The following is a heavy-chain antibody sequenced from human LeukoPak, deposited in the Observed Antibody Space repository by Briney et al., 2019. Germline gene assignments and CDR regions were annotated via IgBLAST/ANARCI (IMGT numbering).Heavy chain of an antibody. CDR1: GGSFGGYY. D-gene: IGHD1-26*01. J-gene: IGHJ4*02. CDR2: INHSGST. CDR3: ARSRGAQRWFDY. V-gene: IGHV4-34*01. Sequence: SSETLSLTCAVYGGSFGGYYWSWIRQPPGKGLEWIGEINHSGSTNYNPSLKSRVTISVDTSKNQFSLKLSSVTAADTAVCYCARSRGAQRWFDYWGQGTLVTVSS.